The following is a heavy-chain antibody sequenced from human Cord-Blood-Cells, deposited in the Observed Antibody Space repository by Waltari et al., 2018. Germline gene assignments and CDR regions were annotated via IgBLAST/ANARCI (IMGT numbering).Heavy chain of an antibody. D-gene: IGHD2-21*02. CDR3: ARDQGGDYDAFDI. CDR1: GYTFTSYA. Sequence: QVQLVQSGAEVKKPGASVKVSCKASGYTFTSYAMHSVRQAPGQRLKWMGWINAGNGNTKYSQKFQGRVTITRDTSASTAYMELSSLRSEDTAVYYCARDQGGDYDAFDIWGQGTMVTVSS. J-gene: IGHJ3*02. V-gene: IGHV1-3*01. CDR2: INAGNGNT.